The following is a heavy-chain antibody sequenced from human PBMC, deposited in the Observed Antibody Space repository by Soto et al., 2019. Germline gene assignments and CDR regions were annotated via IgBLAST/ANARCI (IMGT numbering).Heavy chain of an antibody. CDR3: ASGGSYDFWSGYYSPQKFDY. CDR1: GGTFSSYA. D-gene: IGHD3-3*01. Sequence: SVKVSCKASGGTFSSYAISWVRQAPGQGLEWMGGIIPIFGTANYAQKFQGRVTITADESTSTAYMELSSLRSEDTAVYYCASGGSYDFWSGYYSPQKFDYWGQGTLVTVSS. V-gene: IGHV1-69*13. CDR2: IIPIFGTA. J-gene: IGHJ4*02.